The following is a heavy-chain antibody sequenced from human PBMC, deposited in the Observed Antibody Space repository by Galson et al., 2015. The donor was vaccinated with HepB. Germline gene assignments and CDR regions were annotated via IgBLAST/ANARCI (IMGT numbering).Heavy chain of an antibody. V-gene: IGHV1-3*01. CDR3: ARDLVGSTDEFDY. CDR2: INGGNGFT. Sequence: SVTVSCKASGYAFNNYIMHWVRQAPGQSFEWMGWINGGNGFTKYSQKFQGRVTVTRDTSATTVYMELTSLRSEGTAVYYCARDLVGSTDEFDYWGQGTLVTVSS. J-gene: IGHJ4*02. D-gene: IGHD1-26*01. CDR1: GYAFNNYI.